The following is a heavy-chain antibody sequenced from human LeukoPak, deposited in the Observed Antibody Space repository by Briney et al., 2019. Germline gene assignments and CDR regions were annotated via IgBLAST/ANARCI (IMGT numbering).Heavy chain of an antibody. CDR1: GGSISSYY. CDR2: TYYSGST. CDR3: ARGYYYDSSGLYRNYYYYGMDV. Sequence: PSETLSLTCTVSGGSISSYYWSWIRQPPGKGLEWIGYTYYSGSTNYNPSLKSRVTISVDTSKNQFSLKLSSVTAADTAVYYCARGYYYDSSGLYRNYYYYGMDVWGQGTTVTVSS. D-gene: IGHD3-22*01. J-gene: IGHJ6*02. V-gene: IGHV4-59*01.